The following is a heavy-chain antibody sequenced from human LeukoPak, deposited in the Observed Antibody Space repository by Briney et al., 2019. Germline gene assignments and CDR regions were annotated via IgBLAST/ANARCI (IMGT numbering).Heavy chain of an antibody. J-gene: IGHJ4*02. CDR1: GGSINSYY. V-gene: IGHV4-59*01. CDR3: ARLIAVARLDY. D-gene: IGHD6-19*01. CDR2: VYYRGNT. Sequence: PSETLSLTCTVSGGSINSYYWSWIRQPPGKGLEWIGSVYYRGNTNYNPSLQSRLSISVDTSKNQFSLSLNSVTAADTAVYYCARLIAVARLDYWGQGTLVIVST.